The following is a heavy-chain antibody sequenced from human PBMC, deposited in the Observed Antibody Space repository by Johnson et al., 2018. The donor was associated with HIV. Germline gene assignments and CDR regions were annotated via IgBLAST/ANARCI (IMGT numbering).Heavy chain of an antibody. CDR2: ISNDGNKK. V-gene: IGHV3-30-3*01. J-gene: IGHJ3*02. Sequence: QVQLVESGGGVVQPGRSLRLSCAASGFTFSSYAMNWVRQAPGKGLEWVAAISNDGNKKYYADSVKGRFTISRDNSKNTLFLQMNSLREEDTAVFFCAIDSRSGNLPADAFDIWGQGTMVTVSS. D-gene: IGHD6-19*01. CDR3: AIDSRSGNLPADAFDI. CDR1: GFTFSSYA.